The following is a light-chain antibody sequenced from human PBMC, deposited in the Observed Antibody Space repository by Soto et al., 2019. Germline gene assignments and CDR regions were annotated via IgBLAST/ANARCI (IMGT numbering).Light chain of an antibody. Sequence: QSVLTQPRSVSGSPGQSVTISCTGTSSDVGGYNYVSWYEQHPVKAPKLMIYDVTKRPSGVPDRFSGSKSGNTASLTISGLQAEDEADYYCCSYAGSYTLVFGTGTKVTVL. V-gene: IGLV2-11*01. CDR3: CSYAGSYTLV. J-gene: IGLJ1*01. CDR2: DVT. CDR1: SSDVGGYNY.